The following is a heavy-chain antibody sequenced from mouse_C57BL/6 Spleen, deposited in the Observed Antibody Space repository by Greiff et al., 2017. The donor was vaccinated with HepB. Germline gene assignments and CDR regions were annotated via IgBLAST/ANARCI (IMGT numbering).Heavy chain of an antibody. D-gene: IGHD1-1*01. CDR1: GYSFTDYN. J-gene: IGHJ2*01. Sequence: EVKLMESGPELVKPGASVKISCKASGYSFTDYNMNWVKQSNGKSLEWIGVINPNYGTTSYNQKFKGKATLTVDQSSSTAYMQLNSLTSEDSAVYYCARWGYYGSSPLFDYWGQGTTLTVSS. CDR3: ARWGYYGSSPLFDY. V-gene: IGHV1-39*01. CDR2: INPNYGTT.